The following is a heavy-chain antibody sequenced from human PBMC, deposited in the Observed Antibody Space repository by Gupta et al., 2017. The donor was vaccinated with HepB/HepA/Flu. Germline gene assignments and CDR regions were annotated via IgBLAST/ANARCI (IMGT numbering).Heavy chain of an antibody. V-gene: IGHV4-34*01. J-gene: IGHJ4*02. CDR1: GGSFSGYY. D-gene: IGHD6-19*01. Sequence: QVQLQQWGAGLLKPSETLSLTCAVYGGSFSGYYWSWIRQPPGKGLEWIGEINHSGSTNYNPSLKSRVTISVDTSKNQFSLKLSSVTAADTAVYYCAVTLAGTPFDYWGQGTLVTVSS. CDR3: AVTLAGTPFDY. CDR2: INHSGST.